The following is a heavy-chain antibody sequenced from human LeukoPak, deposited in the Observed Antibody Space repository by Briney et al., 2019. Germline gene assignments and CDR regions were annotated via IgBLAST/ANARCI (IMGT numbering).Heavy chain of an antibody. CDR1: GDSVSSNSAA. V-gene: IGHV6-1*01. CDR2: TYYRSRWHT. J-gene: IGHJ4*02. D-gene: IGHD6-19*01. Sequence: SQTLSLTCVISGDSVSSNSAAWNWIRQSPSRGLEWLGRTYYRSRWHTDYAESVKSRAIINSDTSKNQLSLQLNSVTPEDTAIYYCARGAGSVDYWGQGTQVTVSA. CDR3: ARGAGSVDY.